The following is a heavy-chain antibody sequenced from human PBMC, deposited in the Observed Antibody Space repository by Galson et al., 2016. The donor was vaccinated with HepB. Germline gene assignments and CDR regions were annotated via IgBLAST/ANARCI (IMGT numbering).Heavy chain of an antibody. CDR3: ARESTIFGVVTLGDYFDY. CDR2: INWNSGSA. J-gene: IGHJ4*02. Sequence: SLRLSCAASGFTFGDHAMHWVRQAPGKGLEWVSGINWNSGSAGYADSVEGRFTVSRDNAKNSLYLEMNSLRAEDTAWYYCARESTIFGVVTLGDYFDYWGQGTLVTVSS. CDR1: GFTFGDHA. D-gene: IGHD3-3*01. V-gene: IGHV3-9*01.